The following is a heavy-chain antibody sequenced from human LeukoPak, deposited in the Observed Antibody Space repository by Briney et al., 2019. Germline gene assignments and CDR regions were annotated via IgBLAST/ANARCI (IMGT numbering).Heavy chain of an antibody. Sequence: GRSLRLSCAASGFTFTDYYMSWISQPPGKGLECVSYSSGSFIYYVDFAKGRFTISRDNAKNSLYRKMNSLRAENTAVYYCAREGSSSWYVDYWGQGTLVTVSS. CDR3: AREGSSSWYVDY. D-gene: IGHD6-13*01. J-gene: IGHJ4*02. V-gene: IGHV3-11*01. CDR2: SSGSFI. CDR1: GFTFTDYY.